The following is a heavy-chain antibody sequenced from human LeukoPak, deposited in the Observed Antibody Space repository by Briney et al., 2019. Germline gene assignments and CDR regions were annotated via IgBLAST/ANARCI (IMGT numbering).Heavy chain of an antibody. J-gene: IGHJ6*02. D-gene: IGHD7-27*01. CDR3: ARDEDGSKLGT. V-gene: IGHV3-21*01. CDR1: GFTYSSYS. Sequence: GGSLRLSCAASGFTYSSYSMNWVRQAPGKGLEWVSSISSSSSYIYYADSVKGRFTISRDNAKNSLYLQMNSLRAEDTAVYYCARDEDGSKLGTWGQGTTVTVSS. CDR2: ISSSSSYI.